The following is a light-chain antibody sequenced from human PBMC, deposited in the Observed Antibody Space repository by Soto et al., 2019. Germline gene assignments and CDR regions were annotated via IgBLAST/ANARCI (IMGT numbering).Light chain of an antibody. CDR3: QQYGSLGT. CDR2: AAS. CDR1: QSVSNNY. Sequence: EIVLTQSPGTLSLSPGERATLSCRASQSVSNNYYACNQKTRGEAPRLLYCAASNGTGIPPRCFGGGAGGKVFTITSSSLEPEDFVVYCWQQYGSLGTFGQGTKVDI. V-gene: IGKV3-20*01. J-gene: IGKJ1*01.